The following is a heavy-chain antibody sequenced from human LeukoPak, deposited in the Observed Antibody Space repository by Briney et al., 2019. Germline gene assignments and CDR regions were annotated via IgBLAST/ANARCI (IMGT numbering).Heavy chain of an antibody. V-gene: IGHV3-23*01. CDR3: AREQDIVVVWPSYPRDAFDI. J-gene: IGHJ3*02. Sequence: GGSLRLSCAASGFSFSTYGMSWVRQAPGKGLEWVSAISGSGGSTYYADSVKGRFTISRDNAKNSLYLQMNSLRAEDTAAYYCAREQDIVVVWPSYPRDAFDIWGQGTMVTVSS. D-gene: IGHD2-15*01. CDR2: ISGSGGST. CDR1: GFSFSTYG.